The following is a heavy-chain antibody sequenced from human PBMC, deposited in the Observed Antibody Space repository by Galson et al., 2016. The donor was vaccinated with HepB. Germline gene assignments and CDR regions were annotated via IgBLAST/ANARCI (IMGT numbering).Heavy chain of an antibody. J-gene: IGHJ4*01. CDR1: RGTYNTYG. Sequence: SVKVSCKASRGTYNTYGISWVRQAPGQGLEWMGGIIPMFGSANYAQKFQGRVTITADESTSTAYLELSSLTSEDTAVYYCARDRRHSSNWAHDLFDYWGQGTLVTVSS. CDR2: IIPMFGSA. D-gene: IGHD6-13*01. V-gene: IGHV1-69*13. CDR3: ARDRRHSSNWAHDLFDY.